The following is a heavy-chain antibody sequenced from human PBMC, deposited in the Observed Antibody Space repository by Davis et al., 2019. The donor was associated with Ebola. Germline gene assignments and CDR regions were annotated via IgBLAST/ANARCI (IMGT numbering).Heavy chain of an antibody. D-gene: IGHD4-17*01. J-gene: IGHJ6*02. CDR3: ARHGDYGYYYYGMDV. Sequence: GESLKISCKGSGYSFTSYWIGWVRQMPGKGLEWMGIIYPGDSDTRYSPSFQGQVTISADKSISTAYLQWSSLKASDTAMNYCARHGDYGYYYYGMDVWGQGTTVTVSS. CDR1: GYSFTSYW. CDR2: IYPGDSDT. V-gene: IGHV5-51*01.